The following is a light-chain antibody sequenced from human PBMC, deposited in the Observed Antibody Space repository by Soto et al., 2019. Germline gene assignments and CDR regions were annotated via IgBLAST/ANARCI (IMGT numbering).Light chain of an antibody. V-gene: IGKV1-39*01. CDR2: AAS. CDR3: QQSYSTPLLT. CDR1: QSISSY. Sequence: DIQMTQSPSSLSASVGDRVTITCRASQSISSYLNWYHQKAKEAPKLLIYAASSLQSGVPSGFSGGGSGTDFALIISSLQPEDFATYLCQQSYSTPLLTFGGGTKVDIK. J-gene: IGKJ4*01.